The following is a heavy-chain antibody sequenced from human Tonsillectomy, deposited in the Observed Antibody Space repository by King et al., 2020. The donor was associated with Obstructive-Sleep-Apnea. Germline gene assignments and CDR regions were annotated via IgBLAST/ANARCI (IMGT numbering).Heavy chain of an antibody. CDR2: ISYDGSYK. CDR1: GFTFSSYG. D-gene: IGHD3-10*01. J-gene: IGHJ4*02. V-gene: IGHV3-30*18. CDR3: AKVWFGELWDY. Sequence: VQLVESGGGVVQPGRSLRLSCAASGFTFSSYGMHWVRQAPGKGLEWVAVISYDGSYKYYADSVKGRFTISRDNSKNTLYLQMNSLRAEDTAVYYCAKVWFGELWDYWGQGTLVTVSS.